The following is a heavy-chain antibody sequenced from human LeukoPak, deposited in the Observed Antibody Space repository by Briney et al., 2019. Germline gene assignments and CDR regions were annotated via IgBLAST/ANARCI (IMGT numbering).Heavy chain of an antibody. Sequence: GGSLRLSCAASGFTFDDYAMHWVRQAPGKGLEWVSGISWNSGSIGYADSVKGRFTISRDNAKNSLYLQMNSLRAEDMALYYCAKDVGSSAYYYYMDVWGKGTTVTVSS. J-gene: IGHJ6*03. CDR2: ISWNSGSI. D-gene: IGHD6-6*01. CDR3: AKDVGSSAYYYYMDV. V-gene: IGHV3-9*03. CDR1: GFTFDDYA.